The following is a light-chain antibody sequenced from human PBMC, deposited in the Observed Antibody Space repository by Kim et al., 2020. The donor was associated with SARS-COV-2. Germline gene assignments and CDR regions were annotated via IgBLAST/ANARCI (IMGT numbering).Light chain of an antibody. CDR2: KDS. V-gene: IGLV3-25*03. CDR3: QSADSSDSVL. Sequence: SPGKTARISCSGDALPNQYAYWYQQKPCQAPVVVIYKDSERPSGSHERFSGSSSGTTVTLTISGVQAEDEADYYCQSADSSDSVLFGGGTQLTVL. J-gene: IGLJ2*01. CDR1: ALPNQY.